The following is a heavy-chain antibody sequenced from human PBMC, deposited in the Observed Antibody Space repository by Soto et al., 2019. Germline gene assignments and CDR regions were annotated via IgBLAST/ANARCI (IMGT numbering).Heavy chain of an antibody. J-gene: IGHJ6*02. Sequence: ASEKVSCKASRYTFTSYYMHWVRQAPGQGLEWMGIINPSGGSTSYAQKFQGRVTMTRDTSTSTVYMELSSLRSEDTAVYYCARPGAGYCISTSCSNDYSYGMDVWGQGTTVTVSS. CDR1: RYTFTSYY. CDR2: INPSGGST. V-gene: IGHV1-46*01. D-gene: IGHD2-2*01. CDR3: ARPGAGYCISTSCSNDYSYGMDV.